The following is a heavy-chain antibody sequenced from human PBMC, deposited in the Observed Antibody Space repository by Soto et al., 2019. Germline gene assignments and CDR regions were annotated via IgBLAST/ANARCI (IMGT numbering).Heavy chain of an antibody. D-gene: IGHD6-13*01. V-gene: IGHV3-30-3*01. J-gene: IGHJ4*02. CDR2: ISYDGSNK. Sequence: GGSLRLSCAASGFTFSSYAMHWVRQAPGKGLEWVAVISYDGSNKYYADSVKGRFTISRDNSKNTLYLQMNSLRAEDTAVYYCARDPTPGYSSSWYGSHYFDYWGQGTLVTVSS. CDR3: ARDPTPGYSSSWYGSHYFDY. CDR1: GFTFSSYA.